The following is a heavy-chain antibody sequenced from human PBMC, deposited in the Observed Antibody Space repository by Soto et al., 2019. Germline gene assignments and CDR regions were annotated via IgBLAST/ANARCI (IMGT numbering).Heavy chain of an antibody. CDR2: IYYSGST. Sequence: SETLSLTCTVSGGSISSSSYYWSWIRQPPGKGLEWIGYIYYSGSTNYNPSLKSRVTISVDTSKNQFSLKLSSVTAADTAAYYCAASYYDFWSGYYNWFDPWGQGTLVTVSS. D-gene: IGHD3-3*01. J-gene: IGHJ5*02. V-gene: IGHV4-61*01. CDR1: GGSISSSSYY. CDR3: AASYYDFWSGYYNWFDP.